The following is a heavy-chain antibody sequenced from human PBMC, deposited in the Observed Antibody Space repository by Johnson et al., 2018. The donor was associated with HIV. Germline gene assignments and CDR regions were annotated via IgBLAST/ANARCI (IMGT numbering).Heavy chain of an antibody. CDR2: IRYDGSNK. CDR3: ARDRGAGSSGAVDI. V-gene: IGHV3-30*02. Sequence: VQLLESGGGVVQPGRSLRLSCAASGFTFSTYGIHWVRQAPGKGLEWVSFIRYDGSNKYYAESVQGRFNISRDNPKNTLYLEMNSLRPEDTAVYYCARDRGAGSSGAVDIWGQGTMVTVSS. D-gene: IGHD6-6*01. J-gene: IGHJ3*02. CDR1: GFTFSTYG.